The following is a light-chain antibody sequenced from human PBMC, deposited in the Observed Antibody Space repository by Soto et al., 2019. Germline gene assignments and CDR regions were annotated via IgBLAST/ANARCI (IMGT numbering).Light chain of an antibody. CDR1: SSDVGAYNY. Sequence: QSVHSPAAAVSSSPGQSSTISCTGTSSDVGAYNYVSWYQQHTGKAPKPMIYEVSNRPSGVSNRFSGSKSGNTASLTISGLKAEDDAEYYCSSYIAGSTYVVGTGTNVTVL. V-gene: IGLV2-14*01. J-gene: IGLJ1*01. CDR2: EVS. CDR3: SSYIAGSTYV.